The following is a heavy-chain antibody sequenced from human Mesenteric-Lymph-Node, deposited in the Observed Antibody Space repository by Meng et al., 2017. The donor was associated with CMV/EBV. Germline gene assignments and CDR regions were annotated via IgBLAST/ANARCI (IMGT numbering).Heavy chain of an antibody. CDR2: IYYSGGT. CDR3: ARGDFWSGYFDY. CDR1: GGSISSYY. D-gene: IGHD3-3*01. Sequence: GSLRLSCTVSGGSISSYYWSWIRQPPGKGLEWIGYIYYSGGTNYNPSLKSRVTISVDTSKNQFSLKLSSVTAADTAVYYCARGDFWSGYFDYWGQGTLVTVSS. V-gene: IGHV4-59*01. J-gene: IGHJ4*02.